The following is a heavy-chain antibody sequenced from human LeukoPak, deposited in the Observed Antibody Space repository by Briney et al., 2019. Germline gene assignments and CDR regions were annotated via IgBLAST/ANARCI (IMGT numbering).Heavy chain of an antibody. CDR1: GFTFSSYA. D-gene: IGHD6-19*01. CDR3: AKGVSAWYGFYGMDV. V-gene: IGHV3-23*01. CDR2: ISGSGGGT. Sequence: GGSLRLSCAASGFTFSSYAMSWVRQAPGKGLEWVSAISGSGGGTYSADPVKGRFTISRDTSKNTLYLRMNSPRAEDTAVYYCAKGVSAWYGFYGMDVWGQGTTVTVSS. J-gene: IGHJ6*02.